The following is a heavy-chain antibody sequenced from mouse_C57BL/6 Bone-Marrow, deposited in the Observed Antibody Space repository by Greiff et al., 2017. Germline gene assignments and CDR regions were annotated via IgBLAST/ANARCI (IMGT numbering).Heavy chain of an antibody. J-gene: IGHJ2*01. Sequence: VKLVESGAELMKPGASVKLSCKATGYTFTGYWIEWVKQRPGHGLEWIGEILPGSGSTNYNEKFKGKATFTADTSSNTAYMQLSSLTTEDSAIYYCAREGITTVVATYYFDYWGQGTTLTVSS. CDR2: ILPGSGST. CDR1: GYTFTGYW. CDR3: AREGITTVVATYYFDY. D-gene: IGHD1-1*01. V-gene: IGHV1-9*01.